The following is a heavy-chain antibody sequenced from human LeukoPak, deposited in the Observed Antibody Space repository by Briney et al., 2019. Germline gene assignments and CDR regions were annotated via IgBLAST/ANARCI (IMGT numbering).Heavy chain of an antibody. CDR2: ISGSGGSI. D-gene: IGHD6-25*01. CDR3: AKKGYLQRYFDY. J-gene: IGHJ4*02. CDR1: GFTFSSYA. Sequence: GGSLTLSCAASGFTFSSYAMSGVRQSPGKAREWVLAISGSGGSIFYADSVKARYTIYRDSYKNMLYLHMNTLRAEHAAVYYCAKKGYLQRYFDYWGQGTLVTVSS. V-gene: IGHV3-23*01.